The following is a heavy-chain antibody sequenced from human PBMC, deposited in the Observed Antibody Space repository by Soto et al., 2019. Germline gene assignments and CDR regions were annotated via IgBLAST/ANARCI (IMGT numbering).Heavy chain of an antibody. CDR1: GYSFTSYW. Sequence: PGESLKISCKGSGYSFTSYWISWVRQMPGKGLEWMGRIDPSDSYTNYSPSFQGHVTISADKPISTAYLQWSSLKASDTAMYYCAREGNLEYSSSSSGYYYYYYGMDVWGQGTTVTVSS. J-gene: IGHJ6*02. CDR3: AREGNLEYSSSSSGYYYYYYGMDV. V-gene: IGHV5-10-1*01. CDR2: IDPSDSYT. D-gene: IGHD6-6*01.